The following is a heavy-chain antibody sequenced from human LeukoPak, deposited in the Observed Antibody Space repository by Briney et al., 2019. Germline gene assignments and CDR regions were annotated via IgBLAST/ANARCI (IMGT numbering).Heavy chain of an antibody. CDR2: ISGSGGST. D-gene: IGHD6-6*01. CDR3: ARHRSSGLIDY. J-gene: IGHJ4*02. V-gene: IGHV3-23*01. Sequence: GGSLRLSCAASGFTFSSYAMRWVRQAPGKGLEWVSDISGSGGSTYYADSVKGRFTISRDNSKNTLYLQMNSLRAEDTAVYYCARHRSSGLIDYWGQGTLVTVSS. CDR1: GFTFSSYA.